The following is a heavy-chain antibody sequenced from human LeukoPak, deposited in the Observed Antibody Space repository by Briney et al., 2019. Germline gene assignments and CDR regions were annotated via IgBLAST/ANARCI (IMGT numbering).Heavy chain of an antibody. D-gene: IGHD6-19*01. CDR2: IYYSGTT. V-gene: IGHV4-59*01. CDR3: ARVTVAGERDAFDI. CDR1: GGSISSYS. J-gene: IGHJ3*02. Sequence: PSETLSLTCTVSGGSISSYSWSWIRQPPGKGLEWIVYIYYSGTTSYNPSLKSRVTFSVDTSTNQSSLKLSSVTAADTAVYYCARVTVAGERDAFDIWGQGTMVTVSS.